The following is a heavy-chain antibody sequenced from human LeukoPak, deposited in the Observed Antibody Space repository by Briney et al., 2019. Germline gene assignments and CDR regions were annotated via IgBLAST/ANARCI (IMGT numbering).Heavy chain of an antibody. CDR1: GFTLGSSY. CDR3: ARAFVTAAGFFDT. CDR2: IYSGGDT. Sequence: GGSLRLSCAASGFTLGSSYMSWVRQAPGKGLEWVSVIYSGGDTHYAGSVKGRFTISRDNSVNTLYLQMNSLRTEDTAVYYCARAFVTAAGFFDTWGQGTLVTVSS. D-gene: IGHD6-13*01. V-gene: IGHV3-66*02. J-gene: IGHJ4*02.